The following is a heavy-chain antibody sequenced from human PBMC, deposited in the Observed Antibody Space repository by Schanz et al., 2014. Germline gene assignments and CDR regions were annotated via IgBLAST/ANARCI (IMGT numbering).Heavy chain of an antibody. CDR1: GHPFTAYY. D-gene: IGHD3-3*01. CDR2: INPNSGGT. Sequence: QVQLVQSGGEVKKPGASVKVSCKASGHPFTAYYMHWVRQAPGQGLEWMGRINPNSGGTNYAENFQGRVTMTRDMSINTAYMELSRLRSDDSAVYYCASDFWSGYSHYYYGLDVWGQGTTVTVSS. CDR3: ASDFWSGYSHYYYGLDV. J-gene: IGHJ6*02. V-gene: IGHV1-2*06.